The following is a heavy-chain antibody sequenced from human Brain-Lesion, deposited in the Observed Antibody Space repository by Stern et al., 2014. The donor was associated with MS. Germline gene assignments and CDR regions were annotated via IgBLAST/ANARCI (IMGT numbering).Heavy chain of an antibody. Sequence: VQLLESGAEVKKPGASVKVSCKTSGYIFTGYYIHWVRQAPGQGLEWMAWINPNTGGTKYAQKFQGRVTMSRDTSISTAYVELSSLTSDDTAVYYCARDQRGITIFGVDTDYYYLGMDVWGQGTTVTVSS. CDR1: GYIFTGYY. CDR3: ARDQRGITIFGVDTDYYYLGMDV. D-gene: IGHD3-3*01. CDR2: INPNTGGT. J-gene: IGHJ6*02. V-gene: IGHV1-2*02.